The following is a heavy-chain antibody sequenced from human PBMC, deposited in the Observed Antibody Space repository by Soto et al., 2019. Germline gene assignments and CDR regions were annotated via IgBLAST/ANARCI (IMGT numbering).Heavy chain of an antibody. CDR2: IYYSGST. V-gene: IGHV4-59*08. CDR3: ARRYGSGFDY. D-gene: IGHD5-18*01. J-gene: IGHJ4*02. CDR1: GGSISSYY. Sequence: PSETLSLTCTVSGGSISSYYWSWFRQPPGKGLEWIGYIYYSGSTNYNPSLKSRVTISVDTSKNQFSLKLSSVTAADTAVYYCARRYGSGFDYWGQGTLVTVSS.